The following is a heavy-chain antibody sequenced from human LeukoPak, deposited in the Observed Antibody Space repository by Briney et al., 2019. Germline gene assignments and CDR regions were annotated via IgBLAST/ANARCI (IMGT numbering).Heavy chain of an antibody. CDR3: AIGTLSSGDSEYFQH. CDR2: INHSGST. J-gene: IGHJ1*01. D-gene: IGHD3-22*01. CDR1: GGSFSGYY. V-gene: IGHV4-34*01. Sequence: PSETLSLTCAVYGGSFSGYYWSWIRQPPGKGLEWIGEINHSGSTNYNPSPKSRVTISVDTSKNQFSLKLSSVTAADTAVYYCAIGTLSSGDSEYFQHWGQGTLVTVSS.